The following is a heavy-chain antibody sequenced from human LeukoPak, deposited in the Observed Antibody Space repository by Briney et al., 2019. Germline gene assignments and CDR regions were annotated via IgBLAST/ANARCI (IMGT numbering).Heavy chain of an antibody. D-gene: IGHD2-15*01. CDR3: ARANPYCSGGSCYSVAFDY. V-gene: IGHV1-18*01. CDR2: ISAYNGNT. Sequence: ASVKVSCKASGYTFSSYGISWVRQAPGQGLEWIGWISAYNGNTNYRQKLQGRVTMTTDTSTSTAYMELSRLRSDDTAVYYCARANPYCSGGSCYSVAFDYWGQGTLVTVSS. CDR1: GYTFSSYG. J-gene: IGHJ4*02.